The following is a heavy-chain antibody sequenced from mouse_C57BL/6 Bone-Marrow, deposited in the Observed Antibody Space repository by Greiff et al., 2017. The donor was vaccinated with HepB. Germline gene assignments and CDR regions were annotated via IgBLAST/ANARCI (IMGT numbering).Heavy chain of an antibody. CDR1: GYTFTSYW. Sequence: QVQLQQPGAELVMPGASVKLSCKASGYTFTSYWMHWVKQRPGQGLEWIGEIDPSDSYTKYNQKFKGKSTLTVDKSSSTAYMQLCSLTTEDSAVYYCASSNWDDYAMDYCGQGTAFTVSS. V-gene: IGHV1-69*01. D-gene: IGHD4-1*02. J-gene: IGHJ4*01. CDR2: IDPSDSYT. CDR3: ASSNWDDYAMDY.